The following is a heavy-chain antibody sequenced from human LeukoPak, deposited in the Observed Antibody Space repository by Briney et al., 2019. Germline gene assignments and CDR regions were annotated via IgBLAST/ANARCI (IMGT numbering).Heavy chain of an antibody. CDR1: GFTFSSYA. CDR2: ISYDGSNK. D-gene: IGHD4-17*01. J-gene: IGHJ4*02. V-gene: IGHV3-30-3*01. CDR3: ATHTVTTYYFDY. Sequence: GGSLRLSCAASGFTFSSYAMHWVRQAPGKGLEWVAVISYDGSNKYYADSVKGRFTISRDNSKNTLYLQMNSLRAEDTAVYYCATHTVTTYYFDYWGQGTLVTVSS.